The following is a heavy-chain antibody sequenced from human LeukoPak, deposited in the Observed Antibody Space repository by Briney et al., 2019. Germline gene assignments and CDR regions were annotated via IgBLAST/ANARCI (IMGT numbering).Heavy chain of an antibody. D-gene: IGHD4-17*01. J-gene: IGHJ4*02. V-gene: IGHV3-64*01. Sequence: GGSLRLSCAASGFTFSSYAMHWVGQAPGKGLEYVSAISSNGGSTYYANSVKGRFTISRDNSKNTLYLQMGSLRAEDMAVYYCARSVTTVTTGLDYWGQGTLVTVSS. CDR1: GFTFSSYA. CDR3: ARSVTTVTTGLDY. CDR2: ISSNGGST.